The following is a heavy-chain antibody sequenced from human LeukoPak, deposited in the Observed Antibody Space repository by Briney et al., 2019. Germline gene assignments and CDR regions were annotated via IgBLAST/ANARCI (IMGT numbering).Heavy chain of an antibody. Sequence: GSLRLSCAASGFTFSSYGMHWVRQAPGKGLEWVAVIWDDASNKYYADSVKGRFTISRDNSKNTLYLQMNSLRAEDTAVYYCARAEVPAAIKSGAFDIWGQGTMVTVSS. CDR3: ARAEVPAAIKSGAFDI. CDR2: IWDDASNK. J-gene: IGHJ3*02. V-gene: IGHV3-33*01. D-gene: IGHD2-2*01. CDR1: GFTFSSYG.